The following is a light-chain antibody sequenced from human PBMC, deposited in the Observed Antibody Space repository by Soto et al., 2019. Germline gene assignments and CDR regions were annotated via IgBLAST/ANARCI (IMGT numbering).Light chain of an antibody. CDR3: SSYTSSSTLEV. CDR1: SSDVGGYNY. Sequence: QSALTQPASVSGSPGQSITISCTGTSSDVGGYNYVSWYQQHPGKAPKLMIYAVSNRPSGVSNRFSGSKSGNTASLNISGLQAEDETDYYCSSYTSSSTLEVFGTGTKLTV. V-gene: IGLV2-14*01. CDR2: AVS. J-gene: IGLJ1*01.